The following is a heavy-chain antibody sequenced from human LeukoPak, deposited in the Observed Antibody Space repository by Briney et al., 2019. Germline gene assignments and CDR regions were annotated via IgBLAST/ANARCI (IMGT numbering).Heavy chain of an antibody. V-gene: IGHV1-69*05. CDR2: IIPIFGTA. D-gene: IGHD3-3*01. Sequence: GASVTVSCKASGGTFSSYAISWVRQAPGQGLEWMGGIIPIFGTANYAQKFQGRVTITTDESTSTAYMELSSLRSEDTAVYYCAGSAVVDFWSGYYASRGNYYYYYMDVWGKGTTVTVSS. J-gene: IGHJ6*03. CDR3: AGSAVVDFWSGYYASRGNYYYYYMDV. CDR1: GGTFSSYA.